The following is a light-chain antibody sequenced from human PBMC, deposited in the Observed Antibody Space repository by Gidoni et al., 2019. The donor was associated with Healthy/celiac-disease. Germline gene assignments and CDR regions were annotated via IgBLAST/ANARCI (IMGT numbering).Light chain of an antibody. CDR1: QSISSW. Sequence: DIQMTQSPSTLSASVGDRVTITCWASQSISSWLAWYQQKPGKAPKLLIYKASSLESGVPSRFSGSGSGTEFTLTISSLQPDDFATYYCQQYNSYSRLTFGQGTKVEIK. J-gene: IGKJ1*01. V-gene: IGKV1-5*03. CDR2: KAS. CDR3: QQYNSYSRLT.